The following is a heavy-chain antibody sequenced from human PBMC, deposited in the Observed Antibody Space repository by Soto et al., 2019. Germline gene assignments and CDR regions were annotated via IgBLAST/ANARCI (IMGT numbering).Heavy chain of an antibody. Sequence: WGTLRLSCAASGFTFSTYAMTWVRQAPGRGLEWVSSISGSGDSTYYAASEKGLITVSRDNSKNTPYLQMNILRAEDTADYYCAKYCVNWGWGGHGLDVWGQGTTVTVSS. CDR2: ISGSGDST. CDR3: AKYCVNWGWGGHGLDV. CDR1: GFTFSTYA. V-gene: IGHV3-23*01. D-gene: IGHD7-27*01. J-gene: IGHJ6*02.